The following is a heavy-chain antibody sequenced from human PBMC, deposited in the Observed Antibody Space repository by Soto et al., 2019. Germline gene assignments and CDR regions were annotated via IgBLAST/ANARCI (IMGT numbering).Heavy chain of an antibody. CDR1: GYTFTSYG. V-gene: IGHV1-18*01. J-gene: IGHJ6*04. D-gene: IGHD6-13*01. CDR3: ARVSDSSGGYVGWRDYCYGMDV. Sequence: ASVKVSCKASGYTFTSYGISWVRQAPGQGLEWMGWISAYNGNTNYAQKLQGRVTMTTDTSTSTAYMELRSLRSDDTAVYYCARVSDSSGGYVGWRDYCYGMDVWGTGITFSVSS. CDR2: ISAYNGNT.